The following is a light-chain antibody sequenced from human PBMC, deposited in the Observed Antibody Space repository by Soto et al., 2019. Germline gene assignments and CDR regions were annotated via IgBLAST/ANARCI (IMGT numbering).Light chain of an antibody. CDR1: QSVSST. CDR3: QQYNNWTRGT. J-gene: IGKJ2*02. V-gene: IGKV3-15*01. Sequence: EIVMTQSPATLSVSPGERATLSCRASQSVSSTLAWYQQKPGQAPRLLIYGASTRATGIPARFSGSGSGTEFTLTISSLQSEDFAVYYCQQYNNWTRGTFGQGTKLEIK. CDR2: GAS.